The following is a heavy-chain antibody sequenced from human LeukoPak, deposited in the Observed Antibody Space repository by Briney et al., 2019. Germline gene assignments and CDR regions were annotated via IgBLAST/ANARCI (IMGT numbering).Heavy chain of an antibody. D-gene: IGHD6-19*01. CDR3: ARAEEQWLVRKNNWFDP. Sequence: ASVKVSCKASGYTFTSYGISWVRQAPGQGLEWMGRINPNSGGTNYAQKFQGRVTMTRDTSISTAYMELSRLRSDDTAVYYCARAEEQWLVRKNNWFDPWGQGTLVTVSS. J-gene: IGHJ5*02. CDR1: GYTFTSYG. CDR2: INPNSGGT. V-gene: IGHV1-2*06.